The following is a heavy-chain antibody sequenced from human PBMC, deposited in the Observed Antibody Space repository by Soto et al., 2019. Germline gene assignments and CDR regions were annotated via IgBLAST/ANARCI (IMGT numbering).Heavy chain of an antibody. CDR2: ISYDGSNK. D-gene: IGHD6-19*01. Sequence: PGGSLRLSCAASGVTFSSYAMHWVRQAPGRGLEWVAVISYDGSNKYYAVSVKGRFTISRDNSKNTMYLQMNSLRAEDTAVYYCARVPPRIAVAGYFDYWGQGTLVTVSS. CDR3: ARVPPRIAVAGYFDY. J-gene: IGHJ4*02. V-gene: IGHV3-30-3*01. CDR1: GVTFSSYA.